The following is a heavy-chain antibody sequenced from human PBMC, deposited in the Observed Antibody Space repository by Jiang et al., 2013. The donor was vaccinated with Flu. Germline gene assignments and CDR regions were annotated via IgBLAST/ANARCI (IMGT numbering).Heavy chain of an antibody. J-gene: IGHJ3*02. Sequence: GSGLVKPSETLSLTCTVSGGSISSSSYYWGWIRQPPGKGLEWIGSIYYSGSTYYNPSLKSRVTISVDTSKNQFSLKLSSVTAADTAVYYCARDIVVVPAAFDIWGQGTMVTVSS. CDR3: ARDIVVVPAAFDI. V-gene: IGHV4-39*02. CDR1: GGSISSSSYY. D-gene: IGHD2-2*01. CDR2: IYYSGST.